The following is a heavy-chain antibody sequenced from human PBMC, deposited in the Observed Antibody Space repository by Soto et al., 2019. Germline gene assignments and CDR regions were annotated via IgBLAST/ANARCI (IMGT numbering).Heavy chain of an antibody. Sequence: QVQLVESGGGVVQPGRSLRLSCAASGFTFSSYAMHWVRQAPGKGLEWVAVISYDGSNKYYADSVKGRFTISRDNSKNTLYLQMNSLRAEDTAVYYCARKGYYYYGMDVWGQGTTVTVSS. CDR2: ISYDGSNK. CDR3: ARKGYYYYGMDV. CDR1: GFTFSSYA. V-gene: IGHV3-30-3*01. J-gene: IGHJ6*02.